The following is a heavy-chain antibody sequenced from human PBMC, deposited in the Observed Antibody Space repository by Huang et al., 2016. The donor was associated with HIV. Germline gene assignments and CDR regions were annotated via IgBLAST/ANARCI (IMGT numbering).Heavy chain of an antibody. J-gene: IGHJ5*02. Sequence: QVQLQESGPGLVKPSETLSPPCTVSGGSMSSYYWSWIRQPPGKGLEWIGYIYYSGSTNYNPALKSRVTISVDTSKNQFSLRLSSVTAADTAVYYCASASIAARRWFDPWGQGRLVTVSS. CDR1: GGSMSSYY. D-gene: IGHD6-6*01. CDR2: IYYSGST. CDR3: ASASIAARRWFDP. V-gene: IGHV4-59*01.